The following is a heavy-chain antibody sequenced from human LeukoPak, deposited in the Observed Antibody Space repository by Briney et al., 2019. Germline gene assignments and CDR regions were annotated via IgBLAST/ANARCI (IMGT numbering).Heavy chain of an antibody. V-gene: IGHV4-39*07. Sequence: PSETLSLTCTVSGGSISSSNYYWPWIRQPPGKGLEWIGSVYYSGTTYYNPSLMSRATVSIDTSKNQFSLKLTSVTAAGTAVYYCARLPRGSSPDYFYYYMDVWGKGIMVTVSS. CDR1: GGSISSSNYY. D-gene: IGHD6-6*01. CDR3: ARLPRGSSPDYFYYYMDV. CDR2: VYYSGTT. J-gene: IGHJ6*03.